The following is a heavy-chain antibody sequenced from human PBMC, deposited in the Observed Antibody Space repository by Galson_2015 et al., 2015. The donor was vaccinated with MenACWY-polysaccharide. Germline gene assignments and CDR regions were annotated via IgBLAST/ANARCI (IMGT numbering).Heavy chain of an antibody. CDR1: GFTFNSYT. V-gene: IGHV3-23*01. Sequence: SLRLSCAASGFTFNSYTMSWVRQAPGKGLEWVSAISGSGASTYYADSVKGRFTISRDNSKSTLYMQMNSLRAEDTAVYYCANPALSTGPSSDVDYWGQGTLVTVSS. J-gene: IGHJ4*02. D-gene: IGHD6-25*01. CDR3: ANPALSTGPSSDVDY. CDR2: ISGSGAST.